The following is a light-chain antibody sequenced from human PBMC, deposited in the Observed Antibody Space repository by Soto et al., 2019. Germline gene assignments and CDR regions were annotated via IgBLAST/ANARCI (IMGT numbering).Light chain of an antibody. J-gene: IGKJ5*01. Sequence: DIQMTQSPASLSVSVGDRVTITCRASQSIGSYLNWYQQAPGRAPKFLISAASSLQSGVPSRFSGSGSGTDFSLTISSLQPEDFATYFCQQSYYTPLTFGGGTRLEIK. CDR1: QSIGSY. CDR2: AAS. V-gene: IGKV1-39*01. CDR3: QQSYYTPLT.